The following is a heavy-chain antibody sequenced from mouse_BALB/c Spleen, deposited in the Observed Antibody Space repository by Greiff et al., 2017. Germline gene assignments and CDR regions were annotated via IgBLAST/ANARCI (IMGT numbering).Heavy chain of an antibody. CDR2: ISSGSSTI. Sequence: EVKVVESGGGLVQPGGSRKLSCATSGFTFSSFGMHWVRQAPEKGLEWVAYISSGSSTIYYADTVKGRFTISRDNPKNTLFLQMTSLRSEDTAMYYCARDLDYGNYVGYWGQGTTLTVSS. J-gene: IGHJ2*01. D-gene: IGHD2-1*01. CDR3: ARDLDYGNYVGY. CDR1: GFTFSSFG. V-gene: IGHV5-17*02.